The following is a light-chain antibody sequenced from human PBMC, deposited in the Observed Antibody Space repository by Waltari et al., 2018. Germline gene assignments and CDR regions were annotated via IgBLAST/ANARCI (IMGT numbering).Light chain of an antibody. J-gene: IGKJ4*01. CDR1: SLLSSSINRDF. CDR2: WAS. CDR3: QQYYSAPLT. Sequence: SLLSSSINRDFLAWYQQAPGQPPKLLISWASTRESGVPDRFSGSGSGTDFTLTISSLQAEDVAVYYCQQYYSAPLTFGGGTKVEIK. V-gene: IGKV4-1*01.